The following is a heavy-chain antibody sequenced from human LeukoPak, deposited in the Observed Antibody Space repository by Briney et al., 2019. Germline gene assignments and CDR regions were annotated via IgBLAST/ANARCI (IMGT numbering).Heavy chain of an antibody. Sequence: EASVKVSCKASGYTFTSYYMHWVRQAPGQGLEWMGIINPSGGSTSYAQKFQGGVTMTRDTSTSTVYMELSSLRSEDTAVYYCARGGKYYCSSTSCYTGIVYFQHWGQGTLVTVSS. CDR2: INPSGGST. J-gene: IGHJ1*01. D-gene: IGHD2-2*02. CDR3: ARGGKYYCSSTSCYTGIVYFQH. CDR1: GYTFTSYY. V-gene: IGHV1-46*01.